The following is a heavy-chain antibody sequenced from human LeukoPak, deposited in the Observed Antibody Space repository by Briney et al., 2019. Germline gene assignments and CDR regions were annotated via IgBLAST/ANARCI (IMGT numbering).Heavy chain of an antibody. CDR2: IYSDGST. J-gene: IGHJ4*02. CDR1: GFTVTSSY. V-gene: IGHV3-53*01. D-gene: IGHD2-2*01. CDR3: ARAIQSQLLKGYFDF. Sequence: GGSLRPSCAASGFTVTSSYMSWVRQAPGKGLEWVLVIYSDGSTYYADSVKGRFSISRDHSKNTVLLQMNSLRAEDTAVYYCARAIQSQLLKGYFDFWGQGALVTVSS.